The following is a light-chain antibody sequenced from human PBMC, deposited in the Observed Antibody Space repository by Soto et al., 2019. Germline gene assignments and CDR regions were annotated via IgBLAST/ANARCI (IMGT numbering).Light chain of an antibody. V-gene: IGKV2-28*01. CDR1: QSLLXXNXXXH. J-gene: IGKJ5*01. Sequence: DIVLTQXPLXLPVTPGEPASISCRSSQSLLXXNXXXHVDWYLQRPGQSPQLLLYLASXRAXXVXXXXXXXXXXXXXXXEISRVEAEDVGVYYCLQAAQSPLTFGQGTRLEXK. CDR3: LQAAQSPLT. CDR2: LAS.